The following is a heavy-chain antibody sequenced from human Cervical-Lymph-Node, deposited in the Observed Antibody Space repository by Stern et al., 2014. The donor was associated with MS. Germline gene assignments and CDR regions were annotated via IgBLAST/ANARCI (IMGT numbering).Heavy chain of an antibody. V-gene: IGHV3-30*04. CDR3: AKGGSGSYLD. J-gene: IGHJ4*02. CDR1: GFVFRRYA. D-gene: IGHD1-26*01. CDR2: LSYDGRDK. Sequence: VQLEESGGGVVQPGRSLRLSCAASGFVFRRYALHWVLQAPGKGLEWVALLSYDGRDKYYTDSVKGRFTVSRDNSNNTVDLEMNSLRLEDTAVYYCAKGGSGSYLDWGQGSLVTVSS.